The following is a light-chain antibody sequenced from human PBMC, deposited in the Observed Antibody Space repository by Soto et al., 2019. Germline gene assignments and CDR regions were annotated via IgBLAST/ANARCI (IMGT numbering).Light chain of an antibody. CDR3: QTWGTGIRV. J-gene: IGLJ1*01. Sequence: QSVLTQSPSASASLGASVKLTCTLSSGHSSYAIAWHQQQPEKGPRYLMKLNSDGSHSKGDGITDRFSGSSSGAERYLTISSLQSEDEADYYCQTWGTGIRVFGTGTKVTVL. V-gene: IGLV4-69*01. CDR2: LNSDGSH. CDR1: SGHSSYA.